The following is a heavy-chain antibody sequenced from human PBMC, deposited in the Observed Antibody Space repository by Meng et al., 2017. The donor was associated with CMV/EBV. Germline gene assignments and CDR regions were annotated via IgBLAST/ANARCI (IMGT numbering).Heavy chain of an antibody. J-gene: IGHJ6*02. D-gene: IGHD4-11*01. CDR3: TRATVTTYYYYYYGMDV. Sequence: GESLKISCAASGFTFSNAWMSWVRQAPGKGLEWVGFIRSKAYGGTTEYAASVKGRFTISRDDSKSIAYLQMNGLKTEDTAVYYCTRATVTTYYYYYYGMDVWGQGTTVTVSS. CDR1: GFTFSNAW. V-gene: IGHV3-49*04. CDR2: IRSKAYGGTT.